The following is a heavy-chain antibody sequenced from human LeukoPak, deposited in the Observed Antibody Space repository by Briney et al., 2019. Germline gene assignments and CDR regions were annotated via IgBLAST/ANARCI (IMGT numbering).Heavy chain of an antibody. D-gene: IGHD2-2*01. J-gene: IGHJ3*02. CDR3: ARDSPRYCSSTSCYSAFDI. CDR2: ISSSGSTI. CDR1: GFTFSDYY. Sequence: GGSLRLSCAASGFTFSDYYMSWIRQAPGKGLEWVSDISSSGSTIYYADSAKDRFTISRDNAKNSLYLQMNSQRAEDTAVYYCARDSPRYCSSTSCYSAFDIWGQGTMVTVSS. V-gene: IGHV3-11*01.